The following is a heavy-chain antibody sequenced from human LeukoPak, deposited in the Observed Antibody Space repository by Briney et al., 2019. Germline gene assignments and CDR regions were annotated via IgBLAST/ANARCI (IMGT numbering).Heavy chain of an antibody. CDR1: GGSISSYY. Sequence: SETLSLTCTVSGGSISSYYRNWIRQPAGKGLEWIGRIYASASTNYNPSLKSRVSMSVDESKNQFSLRLSSVTAADTAVYYCARCLTGPTYYYYYMDVWGKGTTVTVSS. J-gene: IGHJ6*03. D-gene: IGHD3-9*01. CDR3: ARCLTGPTYYYYYMDV. CDR2: IYASAST. V-gene: IGHV4-4*07.